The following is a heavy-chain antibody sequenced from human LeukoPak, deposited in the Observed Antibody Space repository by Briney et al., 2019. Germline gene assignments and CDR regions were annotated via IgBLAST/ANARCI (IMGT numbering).Heavy chain of an antibody. V-gene: IGHV3-30*04. D-gene: IGHD3-10*01. CDR1: EFTFSNYD. CDR2: ISYDGSNK. CDR3: ARDRDYYGSGSTNNWFDP. J-gene: IGHJ5*02. Sequence: GRSLRLSCAASEFTFSNYDMYWVRETPGKGLEWVAVISYDGSNKYYADSVKGRFIISRDNSKNTLYLQMNSLRGEDTAVYYCARDRDYYGSGSTNNWFDPWGQGTLVTVSS.